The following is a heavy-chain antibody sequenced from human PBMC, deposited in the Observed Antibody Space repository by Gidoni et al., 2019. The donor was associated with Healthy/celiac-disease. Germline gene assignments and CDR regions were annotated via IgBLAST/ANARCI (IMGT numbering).Heavy chain of an antibody. CDR1: GGPISSGDYY. D-gene: IGHD3-9*01. Sequence: QVQLQESGRGLVKPSQTLSLTCTVPGGPISSGDYYRSWIRQPPGKGLEWIGAIYCSVSTYSNPSPTSLVTISVDPSQTPFSLKLSSVPPADSAVYSCPRFMWAVILSGLYLKWFDPWCQGTLVTVSS. CDR2: IYCSVST. V-gene: IGHV4-30-4*01. J-gene: IGHJ5*02. CDR3: PRFMWAVILSGLYLKWFDP.